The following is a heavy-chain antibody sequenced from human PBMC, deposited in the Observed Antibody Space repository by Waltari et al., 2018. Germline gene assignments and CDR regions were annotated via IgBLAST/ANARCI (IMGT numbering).Heavy chain of an antibody. Sequence: EVQLVESGGGLVQPGGSLRLSCAASGFPFSSYWMSWVRQAPGKGLEWVANIKQDGSEKYYVDSVKGRFTISRDNAKNSLYLQMNSLRAEDTAVYYCARRLLSFDYWGQGTLVTVSS. CDR1: GFPFSSYW. CDR2: IKQDGSEK. V-gene: IGHV3-7*01. D-gene: IGHD2-21*01. J-gene: IGHJ4*02. CDR3: ARRLLSFDY.